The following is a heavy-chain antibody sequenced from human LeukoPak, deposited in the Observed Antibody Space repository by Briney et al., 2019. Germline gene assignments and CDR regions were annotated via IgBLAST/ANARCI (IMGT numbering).Heavy chain of an antibody. CDR2: ISGSGGST. J-gene: IGHJ5*02. Sequence: PGGSLRLSCAASGFTFSSYAMSWVRQAPGTGLEWVSAISGSGGSTYYADSVKGRFTISRDNSKNTLYLQMNSLRAEDTAVYYCAKDPDSYYYDSSGYNNWFDPWGQGTLVTVSS. D-gene: IGHD3-22*01. CDR3: AKDPDSYYYDSSGYNNWFDP. CDR1: GFTFSSYA. V-gene: IGHV3-23*01.